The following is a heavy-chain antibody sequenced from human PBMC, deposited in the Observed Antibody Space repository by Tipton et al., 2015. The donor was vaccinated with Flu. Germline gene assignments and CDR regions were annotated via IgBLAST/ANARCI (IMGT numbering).Heavy chain of an antibody. CDR1: GDSIGSRYL. CDR3: ARHTGDSVRGLIDY. V-gene: IGHV4-38-2*01. Sequence: TLSLTCSVSGDSIGSRYLWGWIRQPPGKGLEWIGNIGHTGNTYHNPSLKSRVTISVDTSKNQFSLRLSSVTAADTAVYYCARHTGDSVRGLIDYWGQGTLVTVSS. D-gene: IGHD3-10*02. CDR2: IGHTGNT. J-gene: IGHJ4*02.